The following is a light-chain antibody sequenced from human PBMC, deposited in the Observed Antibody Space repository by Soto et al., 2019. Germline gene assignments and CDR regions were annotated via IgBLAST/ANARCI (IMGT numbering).Light chain of an antibody. CDR2: LNSDGSH. J-gene: IGLJ2*01. V-gene: IGLV4-69*01. Sequence: QLVLTQSPSASASLGASVKLTCTVSSGHSSYAIAWHQQQPEKGPRYLMKLNSDGSHTKGDGIPDRFSGSSSGAERYLIISSLQSEDEADYYCQTWGTGIRVFGGGTKLTVL. CDR3: QTWGTGIRV. CDR1: SGHSSYA.